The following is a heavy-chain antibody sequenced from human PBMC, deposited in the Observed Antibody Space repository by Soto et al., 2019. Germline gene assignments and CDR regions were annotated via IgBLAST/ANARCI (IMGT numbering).Heavy chain of an antibody. J-gene: IGHJ2*01. CDR1: GGSISGGVYY. D-gene: IGHD2-2*02. Sequence: QVQLQESGPGLVKPSQTLSLTCPVSGGSISGGVYYWSWIRQPPGKGLEWNGYIFDSGSTYYNPSLKSRVTTSVDTSKHQFTLRLSSVTAADTAVYYCASEIIPLNTDWYFDLWGRGTLVTVSS. CDR2: IFDSGST. CDR3: ASEIIPLNTDWYFDL. V-gene: IGHV4-30-4*01.